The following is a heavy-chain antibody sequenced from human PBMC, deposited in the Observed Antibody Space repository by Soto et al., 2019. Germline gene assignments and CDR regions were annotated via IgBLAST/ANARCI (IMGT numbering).Heavy chain of an antibody. D-gene: IGHD3-22*01. J-gene: IGHJ4*02. Sequence: QVQLVQSGAEVKKPGSSVKVSCKASGGTFSSYAISWVRQAPGQGLKWMGGIIPIFGTANYAQKFQGRVTITADESTSTAYMELSSLRSEDTAVYYCARDGGTHYYDSSGYYYWDYWGQGTLVTVSS. V-gene: IGHV1-69*01. CDR1: GGTFSSYA. CDR2: IIPIFGTA. CDR3: ARDGGTHYYDSSGYYYWDY.